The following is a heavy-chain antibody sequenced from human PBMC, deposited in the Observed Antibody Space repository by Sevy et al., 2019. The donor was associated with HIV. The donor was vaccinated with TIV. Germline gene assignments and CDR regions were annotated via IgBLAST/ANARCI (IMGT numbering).Heavy chain of an antibody. CDR2: INSDESST. V-gene: IGHV3-74*01. CDR1: GFTFSSYW. Sequence: GGSLRLSCAASGFTFSSYWMHWVRQAPGKGLVWVSRINSDESSTTYADSVKGRFTISRDNAKNTLYLQMNSLRAEDTAVYYWSRDRGYTVTTTSNWFDPWGQGTLVTVSS. D-gene: IGHD4-4*01. CDR3: SRDRGYTVTTTSNWFDP. J-gene: IGHJ5*02.